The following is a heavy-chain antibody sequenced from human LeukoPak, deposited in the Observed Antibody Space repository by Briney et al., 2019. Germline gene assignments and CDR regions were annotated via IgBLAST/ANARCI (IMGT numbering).Heavy chain of an antibody. CDR2: INHRGRS. Sequence: SETLSLTCAVYAGSFNDYYWTWIRQPPGKGLEWIGEINHRGRSTYNPSLKSRVTISVDTSKNQFSLRLNSVTAADTAVYKCARARIKRFGDFFTVPTTFDSWGQGTLVTVSS. V-gene: IGHV4-34*01. J-gene: IGHJ5*01. CDR1: AGSFNDYY. CDR3: ARARIKRFGDFFTVPTTFDS. D-gene: IGHD3-16*01.